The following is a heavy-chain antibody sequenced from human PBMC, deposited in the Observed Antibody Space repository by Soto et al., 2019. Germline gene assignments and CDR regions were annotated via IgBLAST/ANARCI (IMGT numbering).Heavy chain of an antibody. CDR3: ARVYGSGSYLLTYYYYGMDV. D-gene: IGHD3-10*01. V-gene: IGHV4-59*01. Sequence: SETLSLTCTVSGGSISSYYWSWIRQPPGKGLEWIGYIYYSGSTNYNPSLKSRVTISVDTSKNQFSLKLSSVTAADTAVYYCARVYGSGSYLLTYYYYGMDVWGQGTTVTVSS. CDR2: IYYSGST. J-gene: IGHJ6*02. CDR1: GGSISSYY.